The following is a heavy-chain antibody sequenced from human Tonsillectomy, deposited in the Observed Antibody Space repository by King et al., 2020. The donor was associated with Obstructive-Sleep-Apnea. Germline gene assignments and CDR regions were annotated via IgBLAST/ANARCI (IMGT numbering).Heavy chain of an antibody. J-gene: IGHJ6*02. V-gene: IGHV4-4*07. Sequence: VQLQESGPGLVKPSETLSLTCTVSGGSISSYYWSWIRRPAGKGLEWIGRIYTSGSTNYNPSLKSRVTMSVDTSMNQFSLKLSSVTAADTAVYYCARERLLWFGDLPHRPMDVWGQGTTVTVSS. CDR1: GGSISSYY. CDR3: ARERLLWFGDLPHRPMDV. D-gene: IGHD3-10*01. CDR2: IYTSGST.